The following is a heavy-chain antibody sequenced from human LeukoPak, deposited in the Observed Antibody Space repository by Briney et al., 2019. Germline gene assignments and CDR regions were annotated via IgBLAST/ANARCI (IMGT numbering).Heavy chain of an antibody. J-gene: IGHJ4*02. V-gene: IGHV3-7*01. CDR2: IKQDRSEK. CDR3: ARSFDY. CDR1: GFTFSNYW. Sequence: GGSLRLSCAASGFTFSNYWKSWVRQAPGKGLEWVANIKQDRSEKYYVDSVKGRFTISRDNAKNSLYLQMNSLRAEDTAVYYCARSFDYWGQGTLVTVSS.